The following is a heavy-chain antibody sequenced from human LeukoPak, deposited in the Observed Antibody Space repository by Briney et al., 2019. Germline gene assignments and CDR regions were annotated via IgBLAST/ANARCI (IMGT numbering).Heavy chain of an antibody. CDR2: IYWDDDK. CDR3: VAQGSGSYISGPTDY. V-gene: IGHV2-5*02. CDR1: GFSLSTSGVG. J-gene: IGHJ4*02. D-gene: IGHD3-10*01. Sequence: SGPTLVKPTQTLTLTCTFSGFSLSTSGVGVGWIRQPPGKALEWLALIYWDDDKRYSPSLKSRLTITKDTSKNQVVLTMTNMDPVDTATYYCVAQGSGSYISGPTDYWGQGTLVTVSS.